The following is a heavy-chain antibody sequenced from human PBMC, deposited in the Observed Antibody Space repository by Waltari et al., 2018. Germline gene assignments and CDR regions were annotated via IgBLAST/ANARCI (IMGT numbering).Heavy chain of an antibody. CDR2: IIPIFGTA. CDR3: ARAPLGGDFPGPVLYYYYGMDV. J-gene: IGHJ6*02. CDR1: GGTFSSYA. Sequence: QVQLVQSGAEVKKPGSSVKVSCKASGGTFSSYAISWVRQAPGQGLEWMGGIIPIFGTANYAQKFQGGVTITADESTSTAYMELSSLRSEDTAVYYCARAPLGGDFPGPVLYYYYGMDVWGQGTTVTVSS. V-gene: IGHV1-69*01. D-gene: IGHD3-10*01.